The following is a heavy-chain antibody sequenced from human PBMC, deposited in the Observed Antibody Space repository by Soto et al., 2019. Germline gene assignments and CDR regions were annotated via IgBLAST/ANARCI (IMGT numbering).Heavy chain of an antibody. V-gene: IGHV1-8*01. CDR1: GYTFTSYD. CDR3: ASERSGSSDY. Sequence: QVQLVQSWAEVKKPGASVKVSCKASGYTFTSYDINWVRQATGQGLEWMGWMNPNSGNTGYAQKFQGRVTITRNTSITTAYIELSSLRTYDTADYYCASERSGSSDYWGQGTLVTVSS. D-gene: IGHD1-26*01. J-gene: IGHJ4*02. CDR2: MNPNSGNT.